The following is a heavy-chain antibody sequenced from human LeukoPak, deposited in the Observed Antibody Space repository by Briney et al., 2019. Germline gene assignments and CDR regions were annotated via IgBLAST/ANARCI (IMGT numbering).Heavy chain of an antibody. CDR2: IYYTGST. D-gene: IGHD3-16*01. CDR3: ARSGKSAYILDY. J-gene: IGHJ4*02. CDR1: GGSISSYY. Sequence: PSETLSLTCTVSGGSISSYYWSWIRQPPGKGLEWIGYIYYTGSTNYNPSLKSRVTISVDTSKNQFSLKLSSVTAADTAVYYCARSGKSAYILDYWGQGTLVTVSS. V-gene: IGHV4-59*01.